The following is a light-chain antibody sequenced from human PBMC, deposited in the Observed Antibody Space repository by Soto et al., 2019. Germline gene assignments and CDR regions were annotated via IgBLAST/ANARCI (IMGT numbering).Light chain of an antibody. V-gene: IGLV2-14*03. CDR2: DVS. CDR1: SNDIGGYNY. CDR3: SSYGASSTL. J-gene: IGLJ2*01. Sequence: QSVLTQPASVSGSPGQSITIPCTGTSNDIGGYNYVSWYQQHPGKVPKLMIFDVSYRPSGISDRFSGSKSGNTASLTISGLQPEVEADYYCSSYGASSTLFGGGTKLTVL.